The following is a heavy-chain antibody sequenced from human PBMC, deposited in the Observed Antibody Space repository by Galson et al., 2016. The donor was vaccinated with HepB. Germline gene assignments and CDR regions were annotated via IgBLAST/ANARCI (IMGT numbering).Heavy chain of an antibody. CDR3: AKDTAPGHTYGYFDY. CDR1: GFTFSKHA. V-gene: IGHV3-23*01. J-gene: IGHJ4*02. D-gene: IGHD1-14*01. Sequence: FLGLACAASGFTFSKHAMSWVRQDPGKGLEWVSGISSSGDSTYYADSVKSRVAISRDNSKDTLYLEMNSLRDGDTAFYYCAKDTAPGHTYGYFDYWGQGTLVTVSS. CDR2: ISSSGDST.